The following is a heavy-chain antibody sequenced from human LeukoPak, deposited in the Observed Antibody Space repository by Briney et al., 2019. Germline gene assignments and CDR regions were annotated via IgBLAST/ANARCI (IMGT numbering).Heavy chain of an antibody. V-gene: IGHV4-34*01. CDR2: INHSGST. CDR3: AKSLIVVVTAFSIDY. J-gene: IGHJ4*02. D-gene: IGHD2-21*02. CDR1: GGSFSGYY. Sequence: SETLSLTCAVYGGSFSGYYWSWIRQPPGKGLEWIGEINHSGSTNYNPSLKSRVTISVDTSKNQFSLKLSSVTAADTAVYYCAKSLIVVVTAFSIDYWGQGTLVTVSS.